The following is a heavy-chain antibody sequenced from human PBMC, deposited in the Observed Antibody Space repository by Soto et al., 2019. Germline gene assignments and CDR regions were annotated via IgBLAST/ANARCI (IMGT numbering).Heavy chain of an antibody. D-gene: IGHD5-12*01. V-gene: IGHV5-51*01. J-gene: IGHJ5*01. CDR2: IYPGGSDI. CDR3: ARQKGGYDYDS. CDR1: EYSFTTDW. Sequence: PVESLKISCNGSEYSFTTDWIGWVRQMPGKGLEWMGIIYPGGSDIKYSPSFQGQVTISVDRSISTAYLRWSSLKASDTAIYFCARQKGGYDYDSWGQGTLVTVSS.